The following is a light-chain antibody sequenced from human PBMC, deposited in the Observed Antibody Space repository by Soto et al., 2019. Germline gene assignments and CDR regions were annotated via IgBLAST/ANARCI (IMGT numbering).Light chain of an antibody. CDR1: QSVSRF. J-gene: IGKJ3*01. CDR2: DTS. CDR3: QQYGSSPSLT. V-gene: IGKV3-15*01. Sequence: EIVMTQSPATLSVSPGERVTLSCRASQSVSRFLAWYQQRPGQAPRLLIYDTSTRATGVPARFSGSGSGTEFSLTISSLQSEDFAVYYCQQYGSSPSLTFGPGTKVDIK.